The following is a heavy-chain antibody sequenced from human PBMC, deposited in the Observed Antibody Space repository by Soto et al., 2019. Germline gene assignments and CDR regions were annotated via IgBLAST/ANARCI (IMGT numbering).Heavy chain of an antibody. CDR2: ISYDGSDK. J-gene: IGHJ6*02. CDR1: AFTFSSYA. V-gene: IGHV3-30-3*01. Sequence: QVQLVESGGGVVQPGRSLRLSCAASAFTFSSYAMHWVRQAPGKGLDWVAVISYDGSDKYYADSVKGRFTVSRENSKNTLYLQMDSLRADDTAVYYCARDRLYDSNTYDLDYVMDVWGQGAMFTVCS. D-gene: IGHD3-22*01. CDR3: ARDRLYDSNTYDLDYVMDV.